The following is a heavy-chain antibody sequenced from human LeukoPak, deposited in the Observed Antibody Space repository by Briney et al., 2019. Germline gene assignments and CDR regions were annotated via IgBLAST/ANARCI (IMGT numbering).Heavy chain of an antibody. D-gene: IGHD2-2*01. CDR3: ARVRCSSNSCFPDY. V-gene: IGHV3-7*01. Sequence: GGSLRLSCAASGFTFSTYLMSWVRQAPGKGLEWVANIKQDGSDKYYVDSVKGRFTISRDNAKNSLFLQMNSLRAEDTAVYYCARVRCSSNSCFPDYWGQGNLVTVSP. J-gene: IGHJ4*02. CDR2: IKQDGSDK. CDR1: GFTFSTYL.